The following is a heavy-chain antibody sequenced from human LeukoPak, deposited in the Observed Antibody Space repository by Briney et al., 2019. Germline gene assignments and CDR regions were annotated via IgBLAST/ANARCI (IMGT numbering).Heavy chain of an antibody. CDR1: GFTFSSYG. J-gene: IGHJ4*02. CDR2: ISSDGSNK. CDR3: AKGRGEYYYDSSGYYYDPGFDY. V-gene: IGHV3-30*18. D-gene: IGHD3-22*01. Sequence: GGSLRLSCAASGFTFSSYGMHWVRQAPGKGLEWVAVISSDGSNKYYADSVKGRFTISRDNSKNTLYLQMNSLRAEDTAVYYCAKGRGEYYYDSSGYYYDPGFDYWGQGTLVTVSS.